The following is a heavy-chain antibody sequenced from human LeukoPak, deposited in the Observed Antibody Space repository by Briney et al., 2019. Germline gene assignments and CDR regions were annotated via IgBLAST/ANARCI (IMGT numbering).Heavy chain of an antibody. V-gene: IGHV3-15*01. CDR3: TTEQWLRFRGTLLLDY. CDR1: GFTFSSYG. CDR2: IKSKTDGGTT. Sequence: GGTLRLSCAASGFTFSSYGMSWVRQAPGKGLEWVGRIKSKTDGGTTDYAAPVKGRFTISRDDSKNTLYLQMNSLKTEDTAVYYCTTEQWLRFRGTLLLDYWGQGTLVTVSS. J-gene: IGHJ4*02. D-gene: IGHD5-12*01.